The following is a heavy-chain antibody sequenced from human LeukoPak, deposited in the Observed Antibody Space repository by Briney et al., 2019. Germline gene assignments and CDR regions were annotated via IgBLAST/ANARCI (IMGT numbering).Heavy chain of an antibody. CDR3: ARSRSSGLDS. CDR2: INGDRSTT. Sequence: GGSLRLSCAASGFTFSSYWMHWVRQAPRKGLVWVSRINGDRSTTSYADSVKGRFTISRDNAKNTLYLQMNSLRVEDTAVYYCARSRSSGLDSWGQGTLVTVSS. V-gene: IGHV3-74*01. J-gene: IGHJ4*02. CDR1: GFTFSSYW. D-gene: IGHD1-26*01.